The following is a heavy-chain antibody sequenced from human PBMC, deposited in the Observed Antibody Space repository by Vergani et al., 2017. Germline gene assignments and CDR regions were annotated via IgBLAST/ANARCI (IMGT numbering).Heavy chain of an antibody. V-gene: IGHV3-21*01. CDR1: GFTFSSYS. CDR2: ISSSSSYI. J-gene: IGHJ4*02. Sequence: EVQLVESGGGLVKPGGSLRLSCAASGFTFSSYSMNWVRQAPGKGLEWVSSISSSSSYIYYADSVKGRFTISSDNAKNSLYLQMNSLRAEDTAVYYCARARVTFGVVIFYVDYWGQGTLVTVSS. D-gene: IGHD3-3*01. CDR3: ARARVTFGVVIFYVDY.